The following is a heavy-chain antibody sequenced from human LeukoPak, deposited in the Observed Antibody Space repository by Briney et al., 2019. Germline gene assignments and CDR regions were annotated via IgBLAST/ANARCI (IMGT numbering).Heavy chain of an antibody. CDR1: GGSFSGYY. J-gene: IGHJ5*02. CDR2: INHSGST. CDR3: ARGRSIAVAGTSGNFNQNWFDP. D-gene: IGHD6-19*01. Sequence: PSETLSLTCAVYGGSFSGYYWSWIRQPPGKGLEWIGEINHSGSTNYNPSLKSRVTISVDTSKNQFSLKLSSVTAADTAVYYCARGRSIAVAGTSGNFNQNWFDPWGQGTLVTVSS. V-gene: IGHV4-34*01.